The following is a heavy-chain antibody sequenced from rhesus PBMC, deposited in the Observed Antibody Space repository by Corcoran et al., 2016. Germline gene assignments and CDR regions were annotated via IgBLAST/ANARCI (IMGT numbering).Heavy chain of an antibody. D-gene: IGHD3-3*01. Sequence: QVQLQESGPGVVKPSETLSLTCAVSGGSISDSYRWSWIRQPPGKGLEWIGYIYGRCTSTNYNPSLKSLVTISKDTSKHQFSLKLRSVTTAETSMYYCAARVLPFLDWFVIDYWGQGVLVTVSS. V-gene: IGHV4S10*01. J-gene: IGHJ4*01. CDR3: AARVLPFLDWFVIDY. CDR1: GGSISDSYR. CDR2: IYGRCTST.